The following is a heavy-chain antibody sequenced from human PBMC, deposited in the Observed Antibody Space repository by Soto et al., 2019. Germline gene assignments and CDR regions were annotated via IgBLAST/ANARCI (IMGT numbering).Heavy chain of an antibody. CDR2: ILAGGTT. CDR1: VFTFSTYT. J-gene: IGHJ4*02. D-gene: IGHD3-9*01. CDR3: AKDRRPDGIWTFDF. V-gene: IGHV3-23*01. Sequence: EVQLLESGGHLVQPGGSMRLSCAASVFTFSTYTMNWVRQAPGKGLEWVSGILAGGTTYYADSVKGRFTISRDHSQNSVFLQLSSLREEDTAVYYCAKDRRPDGIWTFDFWGQGTLVTVSS.